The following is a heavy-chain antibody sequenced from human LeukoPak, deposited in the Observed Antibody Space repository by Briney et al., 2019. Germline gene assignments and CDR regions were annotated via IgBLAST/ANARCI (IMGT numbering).Heavy chain of an antibody. Sequence: GGSLRLSCAASGFTVSSNYMSWVRQAPGKGLEWVSVIYSGGSTYYADSVKGRFTISRDNSKNTLYLQMNSLRAGDTAVYYCARVLTARSGGYDAFDIWGQGTMVTVSS. CDR2: IYSGGST. D-gene: IGHD6-25*01. CDR3: ARVLTARSGGYDAFDI. CDR1: GFTVSSNY. V-gene: IGHV3-53*01. J-gene: IGHJ3*02.